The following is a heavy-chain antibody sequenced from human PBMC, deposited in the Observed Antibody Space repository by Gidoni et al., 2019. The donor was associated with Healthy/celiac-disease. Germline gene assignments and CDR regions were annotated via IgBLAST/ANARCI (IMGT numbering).Heavy chain of an antibody. CDR3: ARGRRRATAPYFDY. V-gene: IGHV4-34*01. Sequence: QVQLQQWGAGLLKPSETLSLTCAVYGGSFSGYYWSWIRQPPGKGLEWIGEINHSGSTNYNPSLKSRGTISVDTSKNQFSLKLSSVTAADTAVYYCARGRRRATAPYFDYWGQGTLVTVSS. J-gene: IGHJ4*02. CDR2: INHSGST. CDR1: GGSFSGYY. D-gene: IGHD5-12*01.